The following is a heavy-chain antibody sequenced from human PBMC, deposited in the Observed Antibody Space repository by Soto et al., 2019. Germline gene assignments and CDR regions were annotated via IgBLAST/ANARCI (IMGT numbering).Heavy chain of an antibody. CDR1: GFTFSSYS. CDR3: ARDSRFLEWLSHPDY. J-gene: IGHJ4*02. Sequence: GGSLRLSCAASGFTFSSYSMNWVRQAPGKGLEWVAVIWYDGSNKYYADSVKGRFTISRDNSKNTLYLQMNSLRAEDTAVYYCARDSRFLEWLSHPDYWGQGTLVTVSS. D-gene: IGHD3-3*01. V-gene: IGHV3-33*08. CDR2: IWYDGSNK.